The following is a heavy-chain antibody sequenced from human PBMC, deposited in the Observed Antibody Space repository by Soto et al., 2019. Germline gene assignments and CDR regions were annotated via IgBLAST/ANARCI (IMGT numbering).Heavy chain of an antibody. Sequence: QVQLQESGPGLVKPSETLSLTCTVSGGSVSSGSYYWSWIRQPPGKGLEWIGYIYYSGSTNSNPTLKSRVTLSGDTSKNQFSLKLSSVTAADTAVYYCARVLVIKGRAFDIWGQGTMVTVSS. CDR1: GGSVSSGSYY. J-gene: IGHJ3*02. CDR2: IYYSGST. V-gene: IGHV4-61*01. D-gene: IGHD3-9*01. CDR3: ARVLVIKGRAFDI.